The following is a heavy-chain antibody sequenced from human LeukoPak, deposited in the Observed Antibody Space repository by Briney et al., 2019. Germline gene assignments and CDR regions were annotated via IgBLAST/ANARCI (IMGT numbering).Heavy chain of an antibody. CDR3: VRVVVTDDWYFDL. V-gene: IGHV3-7*02. CDR2: IKEDGSEK. Sequence: GGSLRLSCAASGFTFSSFWMSWVRQAPGKGLEWVANIKEDGSEKNYMDSVKGRFTISRDNAKNSLYLQMNNLRAEDTAVYYCVRVVVTDDWYFDLWGRGTLVTVSS. J-gene: IGHJ2*01. CDR1: GFTFSSFW. D-gene: IGHD2-21*02.